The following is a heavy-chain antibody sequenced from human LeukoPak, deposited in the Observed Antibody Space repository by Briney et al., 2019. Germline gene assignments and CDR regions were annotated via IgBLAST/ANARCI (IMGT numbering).Heavy chain of an antibody. V-gene: IGHV1-2*02. CDR1: GYTFTGYY. CDR3: AREERSGYSSSWYGASPLSHGMDV. D-gene: IGHD6-13*01. Sequence: ASVKVSCKASGYTFTGYYMHWVRQAPGQGLEWMGWINPNSGGTNYAQKFQGRVTMTRDTSISTAYMELSRLRSDDTAVYYCAREERSGYSSSWYGASPLSHGMDVWGQGTTVTVSS. CDR2: INPNSGGT. J-gene: IGHJ6*02.